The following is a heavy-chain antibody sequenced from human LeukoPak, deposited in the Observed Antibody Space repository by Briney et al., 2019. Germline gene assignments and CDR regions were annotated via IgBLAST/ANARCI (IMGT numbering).Heavy chain of an antibody. Sequence: GGSLRLSCAASGFTFSSYVMSWVRQAPGKGLEWVSAISGSGGSTYYADSVKGRFTISRDNAKNSLYLQMNSLRAEDTAVYYCARDPYYDFWSDYGTEAFDIWGQGTMVTVSS. CDR1: GFTFSSYV. CDR2: ISGSGGST. D-gene: IGHD3-3*01. CDR3: ARDPYYDFWSDYGTEAFDI. V-gene: IGHV3-23*01. J-gene: IGHJ3*02.